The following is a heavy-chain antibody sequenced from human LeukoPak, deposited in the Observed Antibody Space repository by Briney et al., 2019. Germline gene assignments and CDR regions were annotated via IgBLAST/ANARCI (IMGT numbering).Heavy chain of an antibody. V-gene: IGHV4-59*08. CDR3: ARQAVAGTSYYGMDV. CDR1: GGSISSYY. Sequence: SETLSLTCPVSGGSISSYYWSWIRQPPGKGLEWIGYIYYSGSTNYNPSLKSRVTISVDTSKNQFSLKLSSVTAADTAVYYCARQAVAGTSYYGMDVWGQGTTVTVPS. CDR2: IYYSGST. J-gene: IGHJ6*02. D-gene: IGHD6-19*01.